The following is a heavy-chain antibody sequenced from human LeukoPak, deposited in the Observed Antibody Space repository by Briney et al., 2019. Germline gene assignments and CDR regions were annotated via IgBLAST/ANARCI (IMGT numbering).Heavy chain of an antibody. CDR1: GFTVSSNY. CDR3: AKDGNWARFED. Sequence: GGSLRLSCAASGFTVSSNYMSWVRQAPGKGLEWVSGITSRSTTYYADSVKGRFTISRDNSKNMVWLQINSPTAEDTATYYCAKDGNWARFEDWGQGTLVTVSS. V-gene: IGHV3-53*01. CDR2: ITSRSTT. D-gene: IGHD7-27*01. J-gene: IGHJ4*02.